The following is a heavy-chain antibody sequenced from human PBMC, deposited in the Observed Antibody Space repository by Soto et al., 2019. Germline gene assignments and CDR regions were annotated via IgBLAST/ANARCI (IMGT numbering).Heavy chain of an antibody. Sequence: GSLRLSCAASGFTFSSYSMNWVRQAPGKGLEWVSSISSSSSYKYYADSVKGRFTISRDNAKNSLYLQMNSLRAEDTAVYYCARGVYGSGSYYQGDIKGSWFDPWGQGTLVTISS. V-gene: IGHV3-21*01. J-gene: IGHJ5*02. CDR3: ARGVYGSGSYYQGDIKGSWFDP. CDR1: GFTFSSYS. CDR2: ISSSSSYK. D-gene: IGHD3-10*01.